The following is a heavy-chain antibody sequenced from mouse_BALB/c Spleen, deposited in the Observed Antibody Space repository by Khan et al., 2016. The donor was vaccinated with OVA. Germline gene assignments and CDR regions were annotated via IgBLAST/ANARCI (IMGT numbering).Heavy chain of an antibody. V-gene: IGHV3-2*02. CDR3: ARSGYEAWFAY. CDR1: GYSITSDYA. J-gene: IGHJ3*01. D-gene: IGHD2-14*01. Sequence: EVKLEESGSGLVKPSQSLSLTCTVTGYSITSDYAWNWIRQFPRNKLEWMGYISYSGSTSYNPSLKSRISITRDTSKNQFFLQLNSVTTEDTATYFCARSGYEAWFAYWGQGTLVTVSA. CDR2: ISYSGST.